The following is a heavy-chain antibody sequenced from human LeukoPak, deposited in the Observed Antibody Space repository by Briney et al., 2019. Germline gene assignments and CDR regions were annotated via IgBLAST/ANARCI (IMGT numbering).Heavy chain of an antibody. V-gene: IGHV3-64D*06. CDR2: ISSSGGST. CDR3: VKSAGFDWLSPLDAFDI. CDR1: GFTFSRYA. J-gene: IGHJ3*02. D-gene: IGHD3-9*01. Sequence: GGSLRLSCSASGFTFSRYAMHWVRQAPGRGLEYVSAISSSGGSTYYADSVKGRFTISRDNSKDTLYLQMSSLRAEDTTVYYCVKSAGFDWLSPLDAFDIWGQGTMVTVSS.